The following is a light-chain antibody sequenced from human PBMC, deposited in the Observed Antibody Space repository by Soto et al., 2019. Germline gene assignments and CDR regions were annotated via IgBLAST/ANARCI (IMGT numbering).Light chain of an antibody. CDR1: QGIGNA. Sequence: DIQMTQSPSSLSASVGDRVTISCRAGQGIGNALGWYQQKPGKPPKVLIYGASNLQSGVPPRFSGSGSGTDFTLTISRLEPEDFALYYCHQRQSWPRTFGQGTKVDIK. J-gene: IGKJ1*01. V-gene: IGKV1-17*01. CDR3: HQRQSWPRT. CDR2: GAS.